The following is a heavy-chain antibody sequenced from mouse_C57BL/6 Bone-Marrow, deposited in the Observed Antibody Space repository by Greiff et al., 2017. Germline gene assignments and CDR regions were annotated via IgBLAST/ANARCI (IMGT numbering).Heavy chain of an antibody. V-gene: IGHV1-9*01. J-gene: IGHJ1*03. CDR3: AMTSHYGYHWYFDV. Sequence: QVQLKESGAELMKPGASVKLSCKATGYTFTGYWIEWVKQRPGHGLEWIGEILPGSGSTNYNEKFTGKATFTADTSSNTAYMQLSSLTTEDSAIYYCAMTSHYGYHWYFDVWGTGTTVTVSS. D-gene: IGHD2-2*01. CDR2: ILPGSGST. CDR1: GYTFTGYW.